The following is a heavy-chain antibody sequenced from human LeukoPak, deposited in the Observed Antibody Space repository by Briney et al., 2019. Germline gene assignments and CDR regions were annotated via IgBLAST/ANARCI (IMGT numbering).Heavy chain of an antibody. CDR1: GFTFSSYA. CDR3: SKTPSRYDTSTFDY. V-gene: IGHV3-23*01. CDR2: IGGSGGSA. Sequence: PGGSLRLSCAASGFTFSSYAMSWVRQAPGKGLEWVSGIGGSGGSAYYADSVKGRFTISRDNSKNTLYLQMSSLRAKETDLYHHSKTPSRYDTSTFDYWGQGTPVTVSS. J-gene: IGHJ4*02. D-gene: IGHD3-22*01.